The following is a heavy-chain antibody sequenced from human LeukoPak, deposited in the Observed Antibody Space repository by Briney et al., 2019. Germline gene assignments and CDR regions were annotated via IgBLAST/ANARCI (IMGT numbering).Heavy chain of an antibody. J-gene: IGHJ4*02. Sequence: PGGSLRLSCAASGFTFSNYAIHLVRQARGKGLEYVSAISSNGGSTYYAKSVKGRFTISRDNSKNTVYLQMGSLRAEDMAVYYCARRNYYASGTYFDYWGQGTLVTVSS. CDR1: GFTFSNYA. CDR3: ARRNYYASGTYFDY. V-gene: IGHV3-64*01. D-gene: IGHD3-10*01. CDR2: ISSNGGST.